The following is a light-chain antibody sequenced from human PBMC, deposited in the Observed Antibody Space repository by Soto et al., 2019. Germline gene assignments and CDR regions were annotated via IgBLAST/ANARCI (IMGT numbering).Light chain of an antibody. CDR1: SSDVGGYNY. Sequence: QSALTQPPSASGSPGQSVTISCTGTSSDVGGYNYVSWYQQHPGKAPKLMIYDVSNRPSGVSNRFSGSKSGNTASLTISWLQSEDEADYYCSSYTSSSTYVFGTGTKVTVL. CDR3: SSYTSSSTYV. V-gene: IGLV2-14*01. CDR2: DVS. J-gene: IGLJ1*01.